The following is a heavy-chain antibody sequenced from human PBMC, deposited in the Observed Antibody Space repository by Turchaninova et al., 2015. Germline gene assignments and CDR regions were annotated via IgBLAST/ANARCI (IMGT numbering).Heavy chain of an antibody. Sequence: EVQLVESGGGLVQPGGSLSLSCEAYCVLLSSYWLSWVRRAQGLGLGWVANIKEVGSEKQCVESVMGRFSISRENAKNPVFLQRNSLRAVDTAFYYCARDAGYSETYYAPHFDHWGQGSLVIVSS. D-gene: IGHD1-26*01. CDR3: ARDAGYSETYYAPHFDH. J-gene: IGHJ4*02. CDR2: IKEVGSEK. CDR1: CVLLSSYW. V-gene: IGHV3-7*03.